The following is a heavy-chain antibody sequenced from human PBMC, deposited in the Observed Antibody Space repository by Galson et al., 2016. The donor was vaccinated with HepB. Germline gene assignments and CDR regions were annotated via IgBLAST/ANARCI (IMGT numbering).Heavy chain of an antibody. V-gene: IGHV3-21*01. CDR2: ISRSSRHI. Sequence: SLRLSCAASGFTFSSYNMNWVRQAPGKGLEWVSSISRSSRHIYYADSVKGRFTISRDSAKNSLYLQMNSLRVEDTAVYFCAREGGQWLERSDYWGQGTLVTVSS. J-gene: IGHJ4*02. D-gene: IGHD6-19*01. CDR1: GFTFSSYN. CDR3: AREGGQWLERSDY.